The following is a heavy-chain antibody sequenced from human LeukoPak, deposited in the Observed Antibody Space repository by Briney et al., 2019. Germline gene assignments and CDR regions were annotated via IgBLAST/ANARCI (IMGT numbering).Heavy chain of an antibody. J-gene: IGHJ4*02. CDR2: ISSSSSYI. CDR3: ARDTADGYNEGGYFGY. D-gene: IGHD5-24*01. CDR1: GFTFSSYS. V-gene: IGHV3-21*01. Sequence: PGGSLRLSCAASGFTFSSYSMNWVRQAPGKGLEWVSSISSSSSYIYYADSVKGRFTISRDNAKNSLYLQMNSLRAEDTAVYYCARDTADGYNEGGYFGYWGQGTLVTVSS.